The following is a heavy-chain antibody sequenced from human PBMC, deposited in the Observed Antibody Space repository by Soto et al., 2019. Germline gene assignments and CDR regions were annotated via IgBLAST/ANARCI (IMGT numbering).Heavy chain of an antibody. J-gene: IGHJ5*02. CDR3: ARGGLWAYWLDP. CDR2: INSAGTTL. Sequence: EVQLVESGGGLVQPGGSLRLSCAASELTLTNYWMHWVRQAPGKGLVWVSRINSAGTTLNYADSVKGRFTVSRDNAKNTLYLQMNSLRVEDTAVYYCARGGLWAYWLDPWGQGTLVTVSS. V-gene: IGHV3-74*01. CDR1: ELTLTNYW. D-gene: IGHD3-10*01.